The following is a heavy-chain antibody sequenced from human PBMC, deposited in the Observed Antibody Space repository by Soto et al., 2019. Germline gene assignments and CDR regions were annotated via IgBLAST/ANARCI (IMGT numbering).Heavy chain of an antibody. D-gene: IGHD2-2*01. Sequence: EVQLVESGGGLVQPGGSLRLSCAASGFTFSDHYMDWVRQAPGEGLEWVGRIKNKANSYTTEYAASVEDRFTISRDDSRNSLFLQMNGLKTEDTAVYYCTSVNLCGSAGCHRVLDVWGKVTTVTVSS. CDR2: IKNKANSYTT. V-gene: IGHV3-72*01. CDR3: TSVNLCGSAGCHRVLDV. CDR1: GFTFSDHY. J-gene: IGHJ6*04.